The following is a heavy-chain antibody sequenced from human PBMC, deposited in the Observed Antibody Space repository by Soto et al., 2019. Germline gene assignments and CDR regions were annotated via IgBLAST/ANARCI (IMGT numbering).Heavy chain of an antibody. CDR3: ARAARFEPMDV. D-gene: IGHD3-16*01. CDR1: GFTFSDHY. CDR2: TRNKDHSYTT. J-gene: IGHJ6*02. V-gene: IGHV3-72*01. Sequence: GGSLRLSCAAFGFTFSDHYMDWVRQAPGKGLEWVGRTRNKDHSYTTEYAASVKDRFTISRDDSKSSLYLQMNSLKAEDTAVYYCARAARFEPMDVWGQGTTVTVSS.